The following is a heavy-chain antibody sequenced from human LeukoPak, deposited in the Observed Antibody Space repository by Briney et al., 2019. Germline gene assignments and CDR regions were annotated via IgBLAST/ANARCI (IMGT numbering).Heavy chain of an antibody. D-gene: IGHD4-17*01. CDR1: GYTFTSYA. Sequence: ASVKVSCKASGYTFTSYAMHWVRQAPGQRLEWMGWINAGNGNTKYSQKFQGRVTITRDSSASTAYMELSSLRSEDTAVYYCAREVGDGDLYFDYWGQGTLVTVSS. CDR2: INAGNGNT. J-gene: IGHJ4*02. CDR3: AREVGDGDLYFDY. V-gene: IGHV1-3*01.